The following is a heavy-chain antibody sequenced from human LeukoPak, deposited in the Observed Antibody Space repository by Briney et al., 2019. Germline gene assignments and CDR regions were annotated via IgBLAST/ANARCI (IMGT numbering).Heavy chain of an antibody. Sequence: GGSLRLSCAASGFTFSSYPMTWVRQAPGKGLEWVSVIYSGGSTYYADSVKGRFTISRHNSKNTLYLQMNSLRAEDTAVYYCARPYPYSSASDDAFDIWGQGTMVTDSS. CDR1: GFTFSSYP. D-gene: IGHD6-6*01. CDR2: IYSGGST. V-gene: IGHV3-53*04. J-gene: IGHJ3*02. CDR3: ARPYPYSSASDDAFDI.